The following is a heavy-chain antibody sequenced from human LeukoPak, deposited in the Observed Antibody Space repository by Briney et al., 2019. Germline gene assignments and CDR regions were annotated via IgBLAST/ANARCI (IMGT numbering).Heavy chain of an antibody. J-gene: IGHJ6*02. CDR1: GFTFSSYA. CDR2: ISYDGSNK. CDR3: ARGLMVRGVIYYYYYGMDV. Sequence: GGSLRLSCAASGFTFSSYAMHWVRQAPGKGLEWVAVISYDGSNKYYADSVKGRFTISRDNSKNTLYLQMNSLRAEDTAVYYCARGLMVRGVIYYYYYGMDVWGQGTTVTVSS. D-gene: IGHD3-10*01. V-gene: IGHV3-30-3*01.